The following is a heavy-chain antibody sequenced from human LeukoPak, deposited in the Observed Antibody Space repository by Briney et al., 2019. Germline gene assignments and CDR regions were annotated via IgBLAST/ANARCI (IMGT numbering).Heavy chain of an antibody. CDR3: ATDYGELRYYFDY. D-gene: IGHD4-17*01. CDR1: GFTFSSYA. Sequence: GGSLRLSCAASGFTFSSYAMHWVRQAPGKGLEWVAFIHSDGSNKYYADSVKGRFTISRDNSKNTLYLQMNSLRAEDTAVYYCATDYGELRYYFDYWGQGTLVTVSS. CDR2: IHSDGSNK. J-gene: IGHJ4*02. V-gene: IGHV3-30*02.